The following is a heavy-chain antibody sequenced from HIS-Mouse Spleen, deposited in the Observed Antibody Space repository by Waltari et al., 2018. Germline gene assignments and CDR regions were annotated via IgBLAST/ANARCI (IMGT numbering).Heavy chain of an antibody. CDR1: GFTFSSYG. CDR2: ISYDGGNK. J-gene: IGHJ4*02. Sequence: QVQLVESGGGVVQPGRSLRLSCAASGFTFSSYGMHWVRQAPGKGLGWVAVISYDGGNKYKADSVKGRFTIARDNSKNTLYLQMNSLRAEDTAVYYCAKASSGWLDYWGQGTLVTVSS. D-gene: IGHD6-19*01. V-gene: IGHV3-30*18. CDR3: AKASSGWLDY.